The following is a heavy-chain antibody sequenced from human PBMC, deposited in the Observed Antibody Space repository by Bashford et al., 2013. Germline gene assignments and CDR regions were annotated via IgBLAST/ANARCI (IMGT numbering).Heavy chain of an antibody. Sequence: WVRQAPGQRLEWMGWISTDRGDTRYSQRFQGRVTISRDTSATTAYMELRSLRSDDTAVYYCARLVAGTLDYYYYGMDVWGQGTTVTVSS. CDR2: ISTDRGDT. D-gene: IGHD6-19*01. CDR3: ARLVAGTLDYYYYGMDV. V-gene: IGHV1-3*04. J-gene: IGHJ6*02.